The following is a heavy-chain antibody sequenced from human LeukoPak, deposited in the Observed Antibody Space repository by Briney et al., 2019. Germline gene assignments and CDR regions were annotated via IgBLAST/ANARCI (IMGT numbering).Heavy chain of an antibody. CDR2: ISGSGDDT. Sequence: PGGSLRLSCAASGFTFDDYAMHWVRQAPGKGLEWLSYISGSGDDTNYADSVRGRFTISRDNSKNTLYLQMNSLRAEDTAVYYCAKDPGRHYSGYTYWGQGTLVTVSS. CDR3: AKDPGRHYSGYTY. CDR1: GFTFDDYA. V-gene: IGHV3-23*01. J-gene: IGHJ4*02. D-gene: IGHD5-12*01.